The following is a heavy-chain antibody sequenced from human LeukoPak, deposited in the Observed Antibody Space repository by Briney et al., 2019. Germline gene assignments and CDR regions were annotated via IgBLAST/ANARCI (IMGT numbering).Heavy chain of an antibody. CDR1: GFSVSNYY. CDR2: IRYSGET. Sequence: PGGSLRLSCTGSGFSVSNYYMSWVRQSPGKGLEWVSLIRYSGETFYGDSVKSRFTISRDNSKNPMYLQMNTVTVEDTAVYFCARDRAVTQHWLEFDPWGQGTLVTVSS. J-gene: IGHJ5*02. D-gene: IGHD6-19*01. CDR3: ARDRAVTQHWLEFDP. V-gene: IGHV3-66*01.